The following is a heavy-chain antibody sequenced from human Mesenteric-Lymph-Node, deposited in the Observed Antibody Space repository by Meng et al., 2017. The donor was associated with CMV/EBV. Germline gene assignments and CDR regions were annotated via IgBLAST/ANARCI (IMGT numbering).Heavy chain of an antibody. CDR1: GFTFSSYS. D-gene: IGHD3-3*01. V-gene: IGHV3-48*01. CDR3: ARGLYDPPMDV. J-gene: IGHJ6*02. CDR2: ISCNSGII. Sequence: GESLKISCAASGFTFSSYSMNWVRQAPGKGLEWVSSISCNSGIIGYADSVKGRFTISRDNSKNTLYLQMNSLRTDDTAVYYCARGLYDPPMDVWGQGTTVTVSS.